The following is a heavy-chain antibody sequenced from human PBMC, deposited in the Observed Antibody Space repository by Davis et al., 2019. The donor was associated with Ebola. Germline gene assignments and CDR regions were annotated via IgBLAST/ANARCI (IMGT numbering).Heavy chain of an antibody. CDR2: IYHSGST. CDR3: ARGMVARKREENYYFDY. CDR1: GGSISSSNW. V-gene: IGHV4-4*02. Sequence: SETLSLTCAVSGGSISSSNWWSWVRQPPGKGLEWIGEIYHSGSTNYNPSLKSRVTISVDKSRNQFSLKLSSVTAADTAVYYCARGMVARKREENYYFDYWGQGTLVTVSS. D-gene: IGHD5-12*01. J-gene: IGHJ4*02.